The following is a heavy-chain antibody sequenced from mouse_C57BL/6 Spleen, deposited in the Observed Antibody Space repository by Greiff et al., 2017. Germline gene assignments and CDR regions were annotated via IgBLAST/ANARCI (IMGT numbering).Heavy chain of an antibody. Sequence: DVQLVESGGGLVKPGGSLKLSCAASGFTFSDYGMHWVRQAPEKGLEWVAYISSGSSTIYYADTVKGRFTISRDNAKNTLFLQMTSLRSEDTAMYYCARGLGDAMDYWGQGTSVTVSS. D-gene: IGHD3-3*01. CDR1: GFTFSDYG. J-gene: IGHJ4*01. V-gene: IGHV5-17*01. CDR3: ARGLGDAMDY. CDR2: ISSGSSTI.